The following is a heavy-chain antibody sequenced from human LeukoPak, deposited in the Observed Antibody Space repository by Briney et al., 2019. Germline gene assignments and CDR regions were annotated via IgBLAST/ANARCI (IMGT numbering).Heavy chain of an antibody. Sequence: ASVNVPCKSSGYPYRRCDLIWVPQPPTRAFEGMGWLNTYNGNANYAQQFQGRVTMPTDTSTSTVYMELRGLRSDDTAVYYCARDSTGDERYGSGSYYGNWGQGTLVTVSS. V-gene: IGHV1-18*04. CDR2: LNTYNGNA. CDR1: GYPYRRCD. D-gene: IGHD3-10*01. CDR3: ARDSTGDERYGSGSYYGN. J-gene: IGHJ4*02.